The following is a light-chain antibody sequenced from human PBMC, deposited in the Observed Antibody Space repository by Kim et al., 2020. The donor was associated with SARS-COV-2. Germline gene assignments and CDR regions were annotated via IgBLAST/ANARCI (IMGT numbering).Light chain of an antibody. Sequence: DIQMTQSPSTLSASVGDTVTITCRASQSITSGLAWYQQKPGKAPKLLIYAVSNLDSGVPSRFSGSGSGTQFTLTISSLQPDDFATYYCQPHNGYFGGGTKVDIK. J-gene: IGKJ4*01. V-gene: IGKV1-5*01. CDR1: QSITSG. CDR2: AVS. CDR3: QPHNGY.